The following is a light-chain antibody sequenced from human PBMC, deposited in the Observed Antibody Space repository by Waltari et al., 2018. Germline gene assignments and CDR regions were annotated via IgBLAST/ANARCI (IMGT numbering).Light chain of an antibody. Sequence: QSVLTQPPSASGTPGQSVTISCSGSISNIGTHYVYWYQQPPGTAPKLLIYLTHPRPAGVPDRFSASKSGTSASLAISGLRFEDEADYYCATRDEGPTVVFGGGTKLTVL. CDR3: ATRDEGPTVV. CDR2: LTH. V-gene: IGLV1-47*01. J-gene: IGLJ2*01. CDR1: ISNIGTHY.